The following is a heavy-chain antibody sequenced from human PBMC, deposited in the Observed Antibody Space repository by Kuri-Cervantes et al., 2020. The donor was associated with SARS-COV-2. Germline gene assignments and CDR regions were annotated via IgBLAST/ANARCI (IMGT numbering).Heavy chain of an antibody. V-gene: IGHV3-7*04. CDR1: GFTFSSYW. J-gene: IGHJ6*03. D-gene: IGHD5-24*01. CDR2: IKQDGSEK. Sequence: GGSLRLSCAASGFTFSSYWMSWVRQAPGKGLEWVANIKQDGSEKYYVDSVKGRLTISRDNSKNTLYLQMNSLRAEDTAVYYCTREMAGDYYYMDVWGKGTTVTVSS. CDR3: TREMAGDYYYMDV.